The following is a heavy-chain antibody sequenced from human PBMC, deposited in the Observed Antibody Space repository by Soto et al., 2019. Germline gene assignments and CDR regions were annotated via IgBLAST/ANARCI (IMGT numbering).Heavy chain of an antibody. CDR2: IIPIFGTR. Sequence: QVQLVQSGAEVKKPGSSVKVSCKASGGTFSNYAITWVRQAPGQGLEWLGRIIPIFGTRDYEQKFQGRVPIPAKESTTPANMDLSSLRSDDPAFYYCAKDGGREGYFGNWFDPWGQGTLVTVSS. CDR1: GGTFSNYA. J-gene: IGHJ5*02. CDR3: AKDGGREGYFGNWFDP. D-gene: IGHD2-15*01. V-gene: IGHV1-69*15.